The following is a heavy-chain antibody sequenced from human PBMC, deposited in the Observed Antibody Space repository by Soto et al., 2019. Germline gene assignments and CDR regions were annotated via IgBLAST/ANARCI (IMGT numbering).Heavy chain of an antibody. Sequence: PSETLCLTCTVSGGSISSSSYYWGWLRQPPGQGLEWIGSIYCSGSTYYNPSLKRRVTICVDTSKNQFSLKLSSVTAADTAVYYCARIHDDSSGYYYVNWFDPWGQGTLVTVSS. CDR2: IYCSGST. D-gene: IGHD3-22*01. V-gene: IGHV4-39*01. CDR1: GGSISSSSYY. CDR3: ARIHDDSSGYYYVNWFDP. J-gene: IGHJ5*02.